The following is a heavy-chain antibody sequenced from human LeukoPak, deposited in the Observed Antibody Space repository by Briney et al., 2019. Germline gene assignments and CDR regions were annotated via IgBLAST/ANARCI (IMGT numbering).Heavy chain of an antibody. V-gene: IGHV3-43*02. CDR2: ISGDGGSR. CDR3: AKGADPLTWRMTTVAGTRFDF. J-gene: IGHJ4*02. CDR1: GFTFDDYA. Sequence: GGSLRLSCAVSGFTFDDYAMHWVRQAPGKGLEWVSLISGDGGSRYYAGSVKGRFTVSRDNSKNCLYLQMNRLRTEDTAFYYCAKGADPLTWRMTTVAGTRFDFWGQGTLVTVSS. D-gene: IGHD6-19*01.